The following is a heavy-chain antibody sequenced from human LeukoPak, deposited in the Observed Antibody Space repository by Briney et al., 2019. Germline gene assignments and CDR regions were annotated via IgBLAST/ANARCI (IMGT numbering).Heavy chain of an antibody. D-gene: IGHD3-22*01. Sequence: GGSLRLSCAASGFTFNTYNMNWVRQAPGKGLQWVSYISGSSSTVFYSDSVKGRFTISRDNAKNSLYLQMNSLRAEDTAVYYCARAVSSGYDPFDYWGQGTLVTVSS. J-gene: IGHJ4*02. CDR3: ARAVSSGYDPFDY. CDR2: ISGSSSTV. V-gene: IGHV3-48*01. CDR1: GFTFNTYN.